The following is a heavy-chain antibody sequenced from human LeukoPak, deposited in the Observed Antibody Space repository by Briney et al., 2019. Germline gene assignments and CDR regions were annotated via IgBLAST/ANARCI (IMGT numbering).Heavy chain of an antibody. CDR3: ARVDLLRGVIVRGFDY. D-gene: IGHD3-10*01. CDR1: GYSISSGYY. J-gene: IGHJ4*02. CDR2: IYHSGIT. Sequence: PSETLSLTCAVSGYSISSGYYWGWIRQPPGKGLEWIATIYHSGITYYKTSLKSRVTISVDTSKNQFSLKLPSVTAADTAVYYCARVDLLRGVIVRGFDYWGQGTLVTVSS. V-gene: IGHV4-38-2*01.